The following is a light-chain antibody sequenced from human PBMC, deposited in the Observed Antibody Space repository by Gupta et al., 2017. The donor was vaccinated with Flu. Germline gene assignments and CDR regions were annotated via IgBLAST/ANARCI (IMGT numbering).Light chain of an antibody. CDR1: QRVNSN. Sequence: RGTLSVSPGEGVTLSCRASQRVNSNLAWYQQKPGQAPRLVIYGASTRATGFPARFSGSGSGTEFTLTVSSLQSEDFAVYYCQQDNNWPLTFGQGTRLEI. CDR3: QQDNNWPLT. CDR2: GAS. J-gene: IGKJ5*01. V-gene: IGKV3-15*01.